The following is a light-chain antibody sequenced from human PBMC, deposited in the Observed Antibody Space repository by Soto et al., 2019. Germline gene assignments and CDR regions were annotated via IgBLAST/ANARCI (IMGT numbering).Light chain of an antibody. V-gene: IGLV1-47*02. CDR1: NFNIGNYY. J-gene: IGLJ1*01. Sequence: QSVLTQSPSASGTPGQRVTISCSGSNFNIGNYYTYWYQHLPGTAPKLLIYSSSQRPSGVPDRFSGSKSGTSASLAISGLRSEDEADYYCQSHDSSLNTYVFGTGTKVTVL. CDR3: QSHDSSLNTYV. CDR2: SSS.